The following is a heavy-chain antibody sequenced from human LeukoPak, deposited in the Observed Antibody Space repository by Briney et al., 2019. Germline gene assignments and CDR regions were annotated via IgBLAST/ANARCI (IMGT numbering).Heavy chain of an antibody. CDR1: GGSISSSSYY. CDR3: ARHVRADSSTVGGRVY. D-gene: IGHD3-10*02. V-gene: IGHV4-39*01. CDR2: IYYSGST. J-gene: IGHJ4*02. Sequence: SETLPLTCTVSGGSISSSSYYWGWIRQPPGKGLEWIGSIYYSGSTYYNPSLKSRVTISVDTSKNQFSLKLSSVTAADTAVYYCARHVRADSSTVGGRVYWGQGTLVTVSS.